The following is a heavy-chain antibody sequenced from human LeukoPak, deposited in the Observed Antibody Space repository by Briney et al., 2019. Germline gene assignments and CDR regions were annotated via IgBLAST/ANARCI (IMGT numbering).Heavy chain of an antibody. Sequence: SETLSLTCTVSGGSISSYYWSWLRPPPGKGLEWMGYIYYSGTTNHNPSLKSRVTISVDTSKNQFSLKLSSVTAADTAVYYCARGVHIAAAQYGYWGQGTLVTVSS. J-gene: IGHJ4*02. CDR2: IYYSGTT. CDR3: ARGVHIAAAQYGY. D-gene: IGHD6-13*01. CDR1: GGSISSYY. V-gene: IGHV4-59*01.